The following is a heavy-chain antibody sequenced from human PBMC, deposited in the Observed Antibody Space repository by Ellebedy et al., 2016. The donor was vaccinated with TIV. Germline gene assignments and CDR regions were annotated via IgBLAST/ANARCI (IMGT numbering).Heavy chain of an antibody. CDR3: ARIFYSSSSSWFDP. D-gene: IGHD6-6*01. CDR2: IYYSGST. J-gene: IGHJ5*02. V-gene: IGHV4-31*03. Sequence: SETLSLTXTVSGGSISSGGYYWSWIRQHPGKGLEWIGYIYYSGSTYYNPSLKSRVTISVDTSKNQFSLKLSSVTAADTAVYYCARIFYSSSSSWFDPWGQGTLVTVSS. CDR1: GGSISSGGYY.